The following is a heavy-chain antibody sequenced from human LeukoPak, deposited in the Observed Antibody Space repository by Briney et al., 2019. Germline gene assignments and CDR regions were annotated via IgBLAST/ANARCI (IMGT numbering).Heavy chain of an antibody. D-gene: IGHD6-6*01. J-gene: IGHJ4*02. V-gene: IGHV4-39*07. CDR2: IHYSGRT. CDR3: ARGARAWDFYFDY. CDR1: GGSVNSSSYF. Sequence: SETLSLTCTVSGGSVNSSSYFWGWIRQPPGKGLEWIGTIHYSGRTYYNPSLKSRVTIFLDTSKNQFSLKLSSVTAADTAVYYCARGARAWDFYFDYWGQGTLVTVSS.